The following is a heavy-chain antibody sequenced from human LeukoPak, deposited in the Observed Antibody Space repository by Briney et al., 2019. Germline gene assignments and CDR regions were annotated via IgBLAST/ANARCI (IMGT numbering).Heavy chain of an antibody. CDR2: IYYSGST. CDR3: ARDQAPYYYGSGSPVGWFDP. Sequence: SETLSLTCTVSGGSISSYYWSWIRQPPGKGLEWIGYIYYSGSTNYNPSLKSRVTISVDTSKNQFSLKLSSVTAADTAVYYCARDQAPYYYGSGSPVGWFDPWGQGTLVTVSS. CDR1: GGSISSYY. J-gene: IGHJ5*02. D-gene: IGHD3-10*01. V-gene: IGHV4-59*01.